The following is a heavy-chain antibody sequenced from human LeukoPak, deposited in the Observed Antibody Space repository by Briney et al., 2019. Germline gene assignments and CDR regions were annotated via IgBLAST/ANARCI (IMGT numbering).Heavy chain of an antibody. D-gene: IGHD5-18*01. J-gene: IGHJ4*02. CDR2: ISRGGGTI. Sequence: GGSLRLSCAGSGITFSSFEMNWVRQAPGKGLEWISYISRGGGTIYYADSVKGRFTISRDNAKNSLYLQMNSLRAEDTAVYYCAREGTAMVSFDYWGQGTLVTVSS. CDR3: AREGTAMVSFDY. CDR1: GITFSSFE. V-gene: IGHV3-48*03.